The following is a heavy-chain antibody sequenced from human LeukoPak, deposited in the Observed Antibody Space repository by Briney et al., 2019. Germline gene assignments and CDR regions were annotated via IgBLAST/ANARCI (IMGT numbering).Heavy chain of an antibody. D-gene: IGHD6-13*01. Sequence: ASVKVSCKASGYPLTSYDINWVRQATGQGLELLGWMNPNSGNTAYAQRFQDRVTMTANMSINTAYMELSGLTSEDTAIYYCARGSNYYYYMDVWGSGTTVTVAS. CDR1: GYPLTSYD. CDR3: ARGSNYYYYMDV. J-gene: IGHJ6*03. CDR2: MNPNSGNT. V-gene: IGHV1-8*01.